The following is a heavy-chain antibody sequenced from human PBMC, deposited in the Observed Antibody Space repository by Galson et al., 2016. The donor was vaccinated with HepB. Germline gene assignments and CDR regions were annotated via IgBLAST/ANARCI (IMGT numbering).Heavy chain of an antibody. J-gene: IGHJ6*04. Sequence: SVKVSCKVSGYTVTEFSMHWVRQAPGKGLEWMGSFDLENGETIYAQKFQGRVTMTEDTSTDTAYMELSSLRSEDTAVYYCARVGRLMDRPAAKSLDVWGKGTTVTVSS. CDR3: ARVGRLMDRPAAKSLDV. CDR2: FDLENGET. CDR1: GYTVTEFS. V-gene: IGHV1-24*01. D-gene: IGHD2-2*01.